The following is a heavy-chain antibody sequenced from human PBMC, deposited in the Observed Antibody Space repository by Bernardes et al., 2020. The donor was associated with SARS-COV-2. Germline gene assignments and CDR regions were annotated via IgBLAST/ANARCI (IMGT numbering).Heavy chain of an antibody. D-gene: IGHD3-22*01. CDR1: GYPFTGYY. CDR3: AIPPTNYDRYGMDV. Sequence: ASVKVSCKASGYPFTGYYIHWVRQAPGQGLEWMGWINPNSGGTNYAQNFQGRVTMTRDTSIGTAYMELSGLRFDDTAVYYCAIPPTNYDRYGMDVWGQGTTVTVSS. J-gene: IGHJ6*02. CDR2: INPNSGGT. V-gene: IGHV1-2*02.